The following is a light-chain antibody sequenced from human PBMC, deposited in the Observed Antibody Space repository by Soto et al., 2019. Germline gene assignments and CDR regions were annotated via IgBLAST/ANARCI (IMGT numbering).Light chain of an antibody. CDR3: RQRQSWPRT. CDR1: QTVNSR. J-gene: IGKJ1*01. CDR2: HTS. Sequence: EIVMTQSPATLSVSPGERATLSCRASQTVNSRLAWYQHKPGQAPRLLIYHTSNRATGIPARFSGSGSGTDFTLTISSLEPEDFAVYYCRQRQSWPRTFGQGTKVDIK. V-gene: IGKV3-11*01.